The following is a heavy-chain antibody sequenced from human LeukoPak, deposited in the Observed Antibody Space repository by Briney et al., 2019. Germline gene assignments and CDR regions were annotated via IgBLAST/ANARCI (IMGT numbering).Heavy chain of an antibody. J-gene: IGHJ4*02. D-gene: IGHD2-21*01. Sequence: PSETLSLTCTVSGGSITTSSSYWAWIRQPPGKGLEWIGEIYYSGKTYYNPSFKSRLTISVDTSKNQFSLSLSSLTAADTAVFYSARLALKSGDHPVWGQGSLVIVSS. V-gene: IGHV4-39*01. CDR2: IYYSGKT. CDR1: GGSITTSSSY. CDR3: ARLALKSGDHPV.